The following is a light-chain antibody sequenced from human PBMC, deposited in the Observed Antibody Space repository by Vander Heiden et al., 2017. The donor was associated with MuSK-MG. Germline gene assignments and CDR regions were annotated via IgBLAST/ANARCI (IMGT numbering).Light chain of an antibody. V-gene: IGKV3-20*01. CDR2: GVS. CDR1: QTVDSRF. Sequence: EIVLTQSPDTLSLSPGERATLSCRASQTVDSRFLAWYQQKGGLAPRLLICGVSSRATGIPDRFPGSGSGTDFTLTIISLEPEDSAVYYCRQEGNSLIIFRHRTLLEI. J-gene: IGKJ5*01. CDR3: RQEGNSLII.